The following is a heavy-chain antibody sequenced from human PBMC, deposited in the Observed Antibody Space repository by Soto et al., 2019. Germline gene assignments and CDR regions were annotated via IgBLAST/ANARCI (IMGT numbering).Heavy chain of an antibody. J-gene: IGHJ4*02. Sequence: EVQLVESGGGLVQPGGSLRLSCAVSGFIFSSYSMNWVRQAPGQGLEWVSYISSSSSTIYYADSVKGRFTISRDNAKNSLYLQMNSLRDDDTAVYYCARDGARAVTATFDYWGQGTLVTVSS. CDR1: GFIFSSYS. V-gene: IGHV3-48*02. D-gene: IGHD2-21*02. CDR2: ISSSSSTI. CDR3: ARDGARAVTATFDY.